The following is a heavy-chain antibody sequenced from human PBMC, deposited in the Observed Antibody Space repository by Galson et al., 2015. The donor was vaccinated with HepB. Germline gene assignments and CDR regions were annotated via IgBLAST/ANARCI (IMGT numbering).Heavy chain of an antibody. J-gene: IGHJ3*02. V-gene: IGHV5-10-1*01. CDR2: IDPSDSYT. Sequence: QSGAEVKKPGESLRISCKGSGYSFTSYWISWVRQMPGKGLEWMGRIDPSDSYTNYSPSFQGHVTISADKSISTAYLQWSSLKASDTAMYYCARHPPRYCSGGSSYRHAFDIWGHGTMVTVSS. CDR1: GYSFTSYW. CDR3: ARHPPRYCSGGSSYRHAFDI. D-gene: IGHD2-15*01.